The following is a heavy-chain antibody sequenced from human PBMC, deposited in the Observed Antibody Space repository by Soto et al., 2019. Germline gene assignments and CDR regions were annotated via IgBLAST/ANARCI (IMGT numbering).Heavy chain of an antibody. V-gene: IGHV4-59*01. J-gene: IGHJ3*02. Sequence: SETLSLTCNISGGSISTYYWTWVRQSPGKGLEWIGYVSYLGDTNYNPSLKSRVTIPVDTPKNQFSLNLGSVTAADTAMYYCASAGAGRAPISIWGPGTMVTVSS. CDR2: VSYLGDT. CDR1: GGSISTYY. D-gene: IGHD6-13*01. CDR3: ASAGAGRAPISI.